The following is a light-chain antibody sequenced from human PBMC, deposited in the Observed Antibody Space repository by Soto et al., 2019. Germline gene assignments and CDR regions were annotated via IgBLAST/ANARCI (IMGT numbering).Light chain of an antibody. Sequence: QAVVTQPPSASGTPGQRVTISCSGSNSSIGSKYVYWYQQLPGTAPKLLLYRNNQRPSGVPDRFSGSKSGTSASLAISGLRSEDEADYYCAAWDNSLVGGPAFGGGTKVTVL. CDR1: NSSIGSKY. CDR2: RNN. CDR3: AAWDNSLVGGPA. J-gene: IGLJ2*01. V-gene: IGLV1-47*01.